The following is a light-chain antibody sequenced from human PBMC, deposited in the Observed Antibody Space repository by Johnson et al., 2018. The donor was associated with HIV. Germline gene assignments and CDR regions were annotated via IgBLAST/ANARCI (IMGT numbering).Light chain of an antibody. Sequence: HSVLTQPPSVSAAPGQKVTISCSGSSSNIGNNYVSWYQQLPGTAPKLLIYDNNKRPSGIPDRFSGSNSGTSATLGITGLKTGDEAYYYCGTWDSSLRAYVFGPGTRVTFL. V-gene: IGLV1-51*01. CDR2: DNN. CDR3: GTWDSSLRAYV. CDR1: SSNIGNNY. J-gene: IGLJ1*01.